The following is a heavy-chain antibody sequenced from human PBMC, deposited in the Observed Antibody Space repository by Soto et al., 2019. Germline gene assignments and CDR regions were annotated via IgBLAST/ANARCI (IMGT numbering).Heavy chain of an antibody. CDR1: GFTFSSYG. CDR3: ARDLGGRWLQLGYYYGMDV. D-gene: IGHD5-12*01. J-gene: IGHJ6*02. Sequence: QVQLVESGGGVVQPGRSLRLSCAASGFTFSSYGMHWVRQAPGKGLEWVAVIWYDGSNKYYADSVKGRFTISRDNSKKTLYLQMNSLRAEDKAVYYCARDLGGRWLQLGYYYGMDVWGQGTTVTVSS. CDR2: IWYDGSNK. V-gene: IGHV3-33*01.